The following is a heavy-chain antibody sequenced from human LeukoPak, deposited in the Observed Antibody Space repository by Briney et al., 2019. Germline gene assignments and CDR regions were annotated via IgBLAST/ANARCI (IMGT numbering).Heavy chain of an antibody. CDR2: ISYDGSNK. CDR3: AKDIADIVEAFDI. Sequence: PGGSLRLSCAASGFTFSSYGMHWVRQAPGKGLEWVAVISYDGSNKYYADSVKGRFTISRDNSKNTLYLQMNSLRAEDTAVYYCAKDIADIVEAFDIWGQGTMVTVSS. CDR1: GFTFSSYG. V-gene: IGHV3-30*18. J-gene: IGHJ3*02. D-gene: IGHD5-12*01.